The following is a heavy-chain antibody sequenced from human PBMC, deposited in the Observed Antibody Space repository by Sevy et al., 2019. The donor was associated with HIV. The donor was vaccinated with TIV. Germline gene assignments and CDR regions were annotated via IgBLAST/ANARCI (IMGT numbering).Heavy chain of an antibody. V-gene: IGHV1-8*01. CDR3: ARVGQQLDEFDP. CDR2: MNPNSGNT. Sequence: ASVKVSCKASGYTFTSYDINWVRQATGQGLEWMGWMNPNSGNTGYAQKFQGRVTMTRNTSISTAYMELSGLRSEDTAVYYCARVGQQLDEFDPWGQGTLVTVSS. D-gene: IGHD6-13*01. J-gene: IGHJ5*02. CDR1: GYTFTSYD.